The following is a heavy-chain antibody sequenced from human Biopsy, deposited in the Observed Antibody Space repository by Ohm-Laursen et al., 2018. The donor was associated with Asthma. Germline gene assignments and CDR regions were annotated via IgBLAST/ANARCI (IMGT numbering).Heavy chain of an antibody. V-gene: IGHV3-30-3*01. J-gene: IGHJ4*02. CDR3: AREGVAGTHIED. Sequence: SPRLSCAASRFTYEMHWVRQAPGKGLEWVAVISYDGSSIYYADSVKGRFTISRDNSKNTLSLQMNSLTAEATAVYYCAREGVAGTHIEDWGQGTLVTVSS. CDR2: ISYDGSSI. D-gene: IGHD6-19*01. CDR1: RFTYE.